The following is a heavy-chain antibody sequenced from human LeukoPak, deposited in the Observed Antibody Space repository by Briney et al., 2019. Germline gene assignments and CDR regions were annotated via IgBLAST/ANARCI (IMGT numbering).Heavy chain of an antibody. D-gene: IGHD2-2*01. CDR3: TTDGGYCSSTSCYGMDAFDI. CDR2: IKSKTDGGKT. J-gene: IGHJ3*02. Sequence: PGGSLRLSCAASGFTFSNAWMSWVRQAPGKGLEWVGRIKSKTDGGKTNYAAPVKSRCTISRDDSKNKLYLQMNSLKTEDTAVYYCTTDGGYCSSTSCYGMDAFDIWGQGTMVTVSS. CDR1: GFTFSNAW. V-gene: IGHV3-15*01.